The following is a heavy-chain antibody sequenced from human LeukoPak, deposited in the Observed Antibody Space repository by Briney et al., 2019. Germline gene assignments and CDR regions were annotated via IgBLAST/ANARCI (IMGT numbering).Heavy chain of an antibody. CDR3: AKDLGVVPAAYLDY. CDR2: ISGSGGST. Sequence: GGSLRLSCAASGFTFSSYAMSWVRQAPGKGLEWVSAISGSGGSTYYADSVKGRFTISRDNSKNTLYLQMNSLRAEDTAVYYCAKDLGVVPAAYLDYWGRGTLVTVSS. J-gene: IGHJ4*02. D-gene: IGHD2-2*01. V-gene: IGHV3-23*01. CDR1: GFTFSSYA.